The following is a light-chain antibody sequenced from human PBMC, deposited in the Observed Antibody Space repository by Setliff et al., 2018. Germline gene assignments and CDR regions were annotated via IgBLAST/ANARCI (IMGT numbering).Light chain of an antibody. CDR2: RNN. V-gene: IGLV1-44*01. J-gene: IGLJ1*01. Sequence: QSVLTQPPSASGTPGQRVTISCSGSSSNIGSNTVNWYQQFPGTAPKLLIYRNNQRPSGVPDRFSGPKSATSASLAISGLQAEDEADYYCAAWDDSLNGRYVFGTGTKV. CDR1: SSNIGSNT. CDR3: AAWDDSLNGRYV.